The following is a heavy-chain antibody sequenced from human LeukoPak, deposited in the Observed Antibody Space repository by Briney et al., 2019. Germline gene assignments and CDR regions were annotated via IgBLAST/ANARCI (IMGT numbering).Heavy chain of an antibody. CDR2: IGTSSTTI. Sequence: HPGGSLRLSCAASGFTFSSHTMNWVRQPPGKGLEWGSNIGTSSTTIYYADSVKGRFTISRDNAKNSLYLQMNSLRADDTAVYYCARFAAGGSYYYYMDVWGKGTTVTVSS. J-gene: IGHJ6*03. CDR3: ARFAAGGSYYYYMDV. V-gene: IGHV3-48*01. CDR1: GFTFSSHT. D-gene: IGHD6-25*01.